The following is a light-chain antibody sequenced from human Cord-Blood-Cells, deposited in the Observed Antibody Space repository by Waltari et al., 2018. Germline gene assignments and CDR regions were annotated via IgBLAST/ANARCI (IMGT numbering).Light chain of an antibody. CDR1: QSVSSSY. Sequence: DIVLTQSPGTLSLSPGERATLSCRASQSVSSSYLACYQHKPGQAPRLLIYGASSRATGIRDRFTGSESGTDFTLTISRLEPEDFEVDYCQQYGSSPETFGQRTKVEIK. CDR2: GAS. CDR3: QQYGSSPET. V-gene: IGKV3-20*01. J-gene: IGKJ1*01.